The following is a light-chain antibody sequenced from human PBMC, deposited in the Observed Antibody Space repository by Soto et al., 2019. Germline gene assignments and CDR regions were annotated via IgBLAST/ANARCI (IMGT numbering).Light chain of an antibody. CDR2: DAS. CDR1: QSVSSY. V-gene: IGKV3-11*01. Sequence: EIVLTQSPATLSLSPGERATLSCRASQSVSSYLAWYQQKPGQAPRLLIYDASTRATGIPARLSGSGSGTAFTLTISSLEPEDFAVYYCHQRSNWPPYTFGQGTKLEIK. J-gene: IGKJ2*01. CDR3: HQRSNWPPYT.